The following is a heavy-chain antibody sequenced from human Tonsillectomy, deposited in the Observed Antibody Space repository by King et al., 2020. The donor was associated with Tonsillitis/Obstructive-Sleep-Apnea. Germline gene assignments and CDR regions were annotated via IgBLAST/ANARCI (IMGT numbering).Heavy chain of an antibody. CDR1: GYTFTSYY. Sequence: QLVQSGAEVKKPGASVKVSCKASGYTFTSYYMHWVRQAPGQGLECVGIINPSGGSPSYAQKFQGRVTMTRDTSTRTGYMELSSLRSEDTAVYYCARGEGIAAAGTWPNYWGQGTLVTVSS. CDR3: ARGEGIAAAGTWPNY. D-gene: IGHD6-13*01. CDR2: INPSGGSP. J-gene: IGHJ4*02. V-gene: IGHV1-46*01.